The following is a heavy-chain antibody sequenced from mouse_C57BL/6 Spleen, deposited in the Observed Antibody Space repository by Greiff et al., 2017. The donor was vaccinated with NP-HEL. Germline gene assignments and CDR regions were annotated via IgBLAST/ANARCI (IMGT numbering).Heavy chain of an antibody. Sequence: QVQLQQSGAELVRPGASVTLSCKASGYTFTDYEMHWVKQTPVHGLEWIGAIDPETGGTAYNQKFKGKAILTADKSSSTAYMELRSLTSEDSAVYYCTGFYYYGYDYWGQGTTLTVSS. CDR2: IDPETGGT. D-gene: IGHD1-1*01. J-gene: IGHJ2*01. CDR1: GYTFTDYE. V-gene: IGHV1-15*01. CDR3: TGFYYYGYDY.